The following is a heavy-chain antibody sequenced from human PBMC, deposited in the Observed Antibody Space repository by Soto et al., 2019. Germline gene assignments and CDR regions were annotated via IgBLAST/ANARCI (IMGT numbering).Heavy chain of an antibody. V-gene: IGHV1-69*06. D-gene: IGHD6-13*01. CDR1: GGTFSSYA. Sequence: QVQLVQSGAEVKKPGSSVKVSCKASGGTFSSYAISWVRQAPGQGLEWMGGIIPIFGTANYAQKFQGRVTITADKSPRTAYLGLGSLRSEDTGGDYCGGGVGFRSRWYLGGWGQGTLVTVSS. J-gene: IGHJ4*02. CDR2: IIPIFGTA. CDR3: GGGVGFRSRWYLGG.